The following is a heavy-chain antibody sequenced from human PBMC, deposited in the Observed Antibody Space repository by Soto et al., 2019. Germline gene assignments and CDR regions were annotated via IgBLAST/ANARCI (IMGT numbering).Heavy chain of an antibody. CDR1: GGSISSYY. J-gene: IGHJ6*02. Sequence: QVQLQESGPGLVKPSETLSLSCTASGGSISSYYWSGFRQSPGKRMEWIGYVHHSWGSSYNPSLQSRVAISLDTSKSQFSLKVTSVTATDTAVYYCARQGFGPLRGLVDVWGQGTTVNVSS. CDR3: ARQGFGPLRGLVDV. D-gene: IGHD3-10*01. CDR2: VHHSWGS. V-gene: IGHV4-59*08.